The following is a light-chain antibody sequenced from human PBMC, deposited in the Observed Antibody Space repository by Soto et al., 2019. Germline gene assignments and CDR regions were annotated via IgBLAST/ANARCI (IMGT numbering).Light chain of an antibody. CDR3: QEYNSWPPWT. CDR1: QSVSTN. J-gene: IGKJ1*01. V-gene: IGKV3-15*01. Sequence: EILMTQSPVTLSVSPGERATLSCRASQSVSTNLAWYQQKPGQAPRLLIYDASSRATGIPARFSGSGSGTDFTLTIGSLQSEDFAVYYCQEYNSWPPWTFGQGTKVVI. CDR2: DAS.